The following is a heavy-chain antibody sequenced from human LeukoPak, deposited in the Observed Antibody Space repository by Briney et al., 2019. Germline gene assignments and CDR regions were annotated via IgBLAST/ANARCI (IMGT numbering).Heavy chain of an antibody. CDR1: GFTFSSYG. J-gene: IGHJ5*02. CDR2: ISGSGDGT. D-gene: IGHD6-6*01. V-gene: IGHV3-23*01. CDR3: AKGQYSGSSRWFDP. Sequence: PGGSLRLSCAASGFTFSSYGMTWVRQAPGEGLEWVSSISGSGDGTYYADSVKGRFTASRDNSKNTLYLEMSSLRAEDTAVYYCAKGQYSGSSRWFDPWGQGTLVTVSS.